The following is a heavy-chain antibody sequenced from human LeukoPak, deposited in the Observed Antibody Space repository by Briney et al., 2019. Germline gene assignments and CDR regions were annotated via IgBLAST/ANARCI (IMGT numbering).Heavy chain of an antibody. V-gene: IGHV3-23*01. CDR3: ARKYGSGSYSPPDY. CDR1: GFTFSSYA. Sequence: GGSLRLSCAASGFTFSSYAMSWVRQAPGKGLEWVSAISGSGVSTYYADSVKGRFTTSRDNSKNTLYMQMNSLRAEDTAVYYCARKYGSGSYSPPDYWGQGTLVTVSS. CDR2: ISGSGVST. D-gene: IGHD3-10*01. J-gene: IGHJ4*02.